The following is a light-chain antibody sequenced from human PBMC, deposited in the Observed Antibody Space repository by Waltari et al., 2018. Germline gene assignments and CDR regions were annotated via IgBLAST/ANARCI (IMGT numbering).Light chain of an antibody. CDR1: QNILYNSNNRNY. V-gene: IGKV4-1*01. CDR3: QQYYSTPFT. CDR2: WAS. Sequence: DIVMTQSPDSLAVSLGERATVNCTSSQNILYNSNNRNYLAWYQQKPGQPPKLLIYWASTRESGVPDRFSGSGSGTDFTLTISSLQAEDVAVYFCQQYYSTPFTFGQGTKLEIK. J-gene: IGKJ2*01.